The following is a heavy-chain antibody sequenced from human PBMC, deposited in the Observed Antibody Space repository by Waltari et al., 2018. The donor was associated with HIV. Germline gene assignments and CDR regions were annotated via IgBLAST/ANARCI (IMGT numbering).Heavy chain of an antibody. CDR3: ARGRVDRSFDY. V-gene: IGHV4-34*01. J-gene: IGHJ4*02. CDR1: GGSFSGYY. Sequence: QVQLQQWGAGLLKPSETLSLTCGVYGGSFSGYYWSWIRQPPGKGLEWIGEINHSGSTNYNPSLKSRVTISVDTSKNHFSLKLSSVTAADTAVYYCARGRVDRSFDYWGQGTLVTVSS. CDR2: INHSGST. D-gene: IGHD5-12*01.